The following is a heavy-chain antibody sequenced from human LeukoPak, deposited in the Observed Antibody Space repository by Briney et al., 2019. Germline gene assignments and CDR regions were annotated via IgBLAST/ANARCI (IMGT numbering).Heavy chain of an antibody. CDR1: GFTFSNYG. CDR2: ISGSGDNSGSGDNT. CDR3: AKEIWPTVTTPGWTYFDY. J-gene: IGHJ4*02. Sequence: GGSLGLSCAASGFTFSNYGMSWVRQAPGKGLECVSRISGSGDNSGSGDNTYYADSVKGRFTISRDNSKNTLYLQMNSLRAEDTAVYYCAKEIWPTVTTPGWTYFDYWGQGALVTVSS. D-gene: IGHD4-17*01. V-gene: IGHV3-23*01.